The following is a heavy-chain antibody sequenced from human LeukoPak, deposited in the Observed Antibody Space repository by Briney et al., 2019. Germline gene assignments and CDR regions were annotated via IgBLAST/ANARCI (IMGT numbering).Heavy chain of an antibody. V-gene: IGHV4-38-2*01. Sequence: PSETLSLTCAVFGYSISSGYYWGWIRQPPGKGLEWIGSIYHSGSTYYNPSLKSRVTISVDTSKNQFSLKLSSVTAADTAVYYCARQVIAVAGLFFDYWGQGTLVTVSS. J-gene: IGHJ4*02. CDR3: ARQVIAVAGLFFDY. D-gene: IGHD6-19*01. CDR1: GYSISSGYY. CDR2: IYHSGST.